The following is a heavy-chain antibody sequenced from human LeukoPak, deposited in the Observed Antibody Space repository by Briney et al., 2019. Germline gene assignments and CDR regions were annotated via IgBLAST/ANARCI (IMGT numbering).Heavy chain of an antibody. D-gene: IGHD3-3*01. CDR1: GFTFSSYA. CDR3: AREGTVTIFGVVIPDGFDY. Sequence: GGSLRLSCAASGFTFSSYAMSWVRQAPGKGLEWVAVIWYDGSNKYYADFVKGRFTISRDNSKNTLYLQMNSLRAEDTAVYYCAREGTVTIFGVVIPDGFDYWGQGTLVTVSS. V-gene: IGHV3-33*08. CDR2: IWYDGSNK. J-gene: IGHJ4*02.